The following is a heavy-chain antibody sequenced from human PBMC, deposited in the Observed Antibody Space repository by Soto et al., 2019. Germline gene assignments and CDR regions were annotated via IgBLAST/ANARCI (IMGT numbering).Heavy chain of an antibody. J-gene: IGHJ6*02. CDR2: IWYDGSNK. V-gene: IGHV3-33*01. CDR1: GFTFSSYG. D-gene: IGHD5-18*01. Sequence: GGSLRLSCAASGFTFSSYGMHWVRQAPGKGLEWVAVIWYDGSNKYYADSVKGRFTISRDNSKNTLYLQMNSLRAEGTAVYYCAREGGIQLWTSYYYYGMDVWGQGTTVTVSS. CDR3: AREGGIQLWTSYYYYGMDV.